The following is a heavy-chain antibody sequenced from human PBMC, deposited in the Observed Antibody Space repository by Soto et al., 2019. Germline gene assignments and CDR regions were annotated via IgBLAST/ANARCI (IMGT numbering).Heavy chain of an antibody. CDR2: ISGSGGST. V-gene: IGHV3-23*01. CDR3: AKDRPTLGYCSGGSCYPFDY. D-gene: IGHD2-15*01. Sequence: GGSLRLSCAASGFTFSSYAMSWVRQAPGKGLEWVSAISGSGGSTYYADSVKGRFTISRDNSKNTLYLQMNSLRAEDTAVYYCAKDRPTLGYCSGGSCYPFDYWGQGTLVTVSS. CDR1: GFTFSSYA. J-gene: IGHJ4*02.